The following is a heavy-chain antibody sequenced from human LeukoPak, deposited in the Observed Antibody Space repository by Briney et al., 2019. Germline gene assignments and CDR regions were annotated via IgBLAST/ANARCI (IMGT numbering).Heavy chain of an antibody. J-gene: IGHJ4*02. CDR3: ARDLYGSPWYLFDY. CDR1: GYTFTYYG. CDR2: INVSDGKR. Sequence: ASGKVSCKAAGYTFTYYGIDWGWQGPGQRMEWRGWINVSDGKRKNSQNFQGRGTITRDTSARTPYIDLSSLRSEDTAVYYCARDLYGSPWYLFDYWGQGPLVPVSS. V-gene: IGHV1-3*01. D-gene: IGHD6-13*01.